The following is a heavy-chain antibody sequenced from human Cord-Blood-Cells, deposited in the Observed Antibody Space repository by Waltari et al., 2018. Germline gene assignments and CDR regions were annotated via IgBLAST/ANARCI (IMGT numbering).Heavy chain of an antibody. D-gene: IGHD6-13*01. V-gene: IGHV3-43*01. Sequence: LQLVVSGGGVVQPGGSLRLSSAASGFTLDDYPMPWVRKAPGKGLEWVSLVSWDGGSTYYADSVKGRFTISRDNSKNSLYLQMNSLRTEDTALYYCAKDRYSSSWYYFDYWGQGTLVTVSS. J-gene: IGHJ4*02. CDR1: GFTLDDYP. CDR3: AKDRYSSSWYYFDY. CDR2: VSWDGGST.